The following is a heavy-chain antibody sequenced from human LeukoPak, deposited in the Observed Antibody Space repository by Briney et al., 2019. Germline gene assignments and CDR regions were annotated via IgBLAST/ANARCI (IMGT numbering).Heavy chain of an antibody. Sequence: ASVKVSSTASGYTFTGYYMHWVRQAPGQGLEWMGWINPNSGGTNYAQKFQGRVTMTRDTSISTAYMELSRLRSDDTAVYYCARDATYYDSSGAFIWGQGTLVTVSS. V-gene: IGHV1-2*02. CDR3: ARDATYYDSSGAFI. CDR1: GYTFTGYY. D-gene: IGHD3-22*01. J-gene: IGHJ4*02. CDR2: INPNSGGT.